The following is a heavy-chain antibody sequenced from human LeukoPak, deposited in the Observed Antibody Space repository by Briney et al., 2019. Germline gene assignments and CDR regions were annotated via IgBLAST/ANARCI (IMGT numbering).Heavy chain of an antibody. D-gene: IGHD6-19*01. J-gene: IGHJ4*02. CDR3: ARRRRDSSGWYFDY. CDR1: GGSISSYY. V-gene: IGHV4-59*08. CDR2: IYYSGST. Sequence: SETLSLTCTVSGGSISSYYWSWIWQPPGKGLEWIGYIYYSGSTNYNPSLKSRVTISVDTSKNQFSLKLSSVTAADTAVYYCARRRRDSSGWYFDYWGQGTLVTVS.